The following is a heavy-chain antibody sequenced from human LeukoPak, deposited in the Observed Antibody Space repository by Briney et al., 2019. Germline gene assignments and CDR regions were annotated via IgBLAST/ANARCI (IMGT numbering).Heavy chain of an antibody. CDR1: GGSISSYY. CDR3: ARASWGVFDY. V-gene: IGHV4-59*01. D-gene: IGHD3-16*01. CDR2: IYYSGST. Sequence: SETLSLTCTVSGGSISSYYWSWIRQPPGKGLEWIGYIYYSGSTNYNPSLKSRVTISVDTSKNQFSLKLSSVTAADTAVYYCARASWGVFDYWGERTLVTVSS. J-gene: IGHJ4*02.